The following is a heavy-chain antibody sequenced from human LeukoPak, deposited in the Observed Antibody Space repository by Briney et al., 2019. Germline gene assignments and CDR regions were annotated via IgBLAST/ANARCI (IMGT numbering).Heavy chain of an antibody. CDR2: IYPSDSDT. Sequence: KDGESLKISCKGSGYSFTSYWIGWVRQMPGKGLEWMGIIYPSDSDTRYSPSFQGQVTISADKSISTAYLQWSSLKASDTAMYYCARRPYYDFWSGYSPYSDHFDYWGQGTLVTVSS. D-gene: IGHD3-3*01. J-gene: IGHJ4*02. CDR3: ARRPYYDFWSGYSPYSDHFDY. V-gene: IGHV5-51*01. CDR1: GYSFTSYW.